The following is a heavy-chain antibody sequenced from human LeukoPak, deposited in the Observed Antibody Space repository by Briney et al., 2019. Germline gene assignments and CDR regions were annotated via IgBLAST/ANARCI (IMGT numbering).Heavy chain of an antibody. CDR2: IKQDGSEK. D-gene: IGHD3-10*01. Sequence: SGGSLRLSCAASGFTFSSYWMSWVRQAPGKGLEWVANIKQDGSEKYYVDSVKGRFTISRDNAKNSLYLQMNSLRAEDTAVYYCAREAMVRGVIMSQRGYYGMDVWGQGTTVTVSS. CDR3: AREAMVRGVIMSQRGYYGMDV. CDR1: GFTFSSYW. J-gene: IGHJ6*02. V-gene: IGHV3-7*01.